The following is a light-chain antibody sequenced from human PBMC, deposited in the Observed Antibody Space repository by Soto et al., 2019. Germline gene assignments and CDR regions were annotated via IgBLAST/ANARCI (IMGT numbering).Light chain of an antibody. CDR2: GAS. CDR3: HQYGSSPRT. V-gene: IGKV3-20*01. J-gene: IGKJ4*01. Sequence: EIVLTQSPGTLSLSPGERATLSCRASQSVSSSYLACYQQKPGHAPRLLIYGASSRATGIPDRFSGSGSGTDFTLTISRLEPEDFAVYYCHQYGSSPRTYGGGTKVDIK. CDR1: QSVSSSY.